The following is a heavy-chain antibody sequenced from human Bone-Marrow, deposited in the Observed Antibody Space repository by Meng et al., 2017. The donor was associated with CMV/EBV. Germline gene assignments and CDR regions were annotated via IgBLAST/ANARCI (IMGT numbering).Heavy chain of an antibody. CDR1: GYTFISYD. V-gene: IGHV1-8*03. CDR2: MNPNSGNT. J-gene: IGHJ3*02. Sequence: ASVKVSCKASGYTFISYDINWVRQATGQGLEWMGWMNPNSGNTGYAQKFQGRVTITRNTSISTAYMELSSLRSEDTAVYYCARGNWNYADAFDIWGQGTMVTVSS. D-gene: IGHD1-7*01. CDR3: ARGNWNYADAFDI.